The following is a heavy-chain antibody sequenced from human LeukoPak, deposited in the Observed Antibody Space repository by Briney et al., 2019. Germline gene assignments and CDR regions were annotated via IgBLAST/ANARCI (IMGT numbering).Heavy chain of an antibody. J-gene: IGHJ4*02. CDR2: ISSSGSTI. V-gene: IGHV3-11*01. Sequence: GGSLRLSCAASGFTFSDYYMSWIRQAPGKGLEWVSYISSSGSTIYYADSVKGRFTISRDSAKNSLYLQMNSLRAEDTAVYYCASTDYGGNSYYFDYWGQGTLVTVSS. CDR1: GFTFSDYY. CDR3: ASTDYGGNSYYFDY. D-gene: IGHD4-23*01.